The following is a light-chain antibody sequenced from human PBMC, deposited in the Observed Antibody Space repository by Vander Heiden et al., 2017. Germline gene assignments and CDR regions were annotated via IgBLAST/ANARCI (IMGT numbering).Light chain of an antibody. Sequence: AIRMTQSPSSLSASTGDRVTITCRASQGISSYLAWYQQKPGKAPKLLIYAASTLQSGVPSRFSGSGSGTDFTLTISCLQSEDFATYYCQQYDSYLETFGQGTKVEIK. CDR2: AAS. J-gene: IGKJ1*01. CDR3: QQYDSYLET. V-gene: IGKV1-8*01. CDR1: QGISSY.